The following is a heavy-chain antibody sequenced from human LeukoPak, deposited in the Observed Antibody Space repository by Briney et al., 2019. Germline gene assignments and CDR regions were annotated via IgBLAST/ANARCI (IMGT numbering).Heavy chain of an antibody. CDR2: IKQDGSEK. Sequence: GGSLRLSCAASGFTFSSYWMSWLRQAPGKGLEWVAKIKQDGSEKYYVDSVKGRFTISRDNAKNSLYLQMNSLRAEDTAVYYCARDRTVVTLSYYFDYWGQGTLVTVSS. CDR3: ARDRTVVTLSYYFDY. CDR1: GFTFSSYW. D-gene: IGHD4-23*01. V-gene: IGHV3-7*01. J-gene: IGHJ4*02.